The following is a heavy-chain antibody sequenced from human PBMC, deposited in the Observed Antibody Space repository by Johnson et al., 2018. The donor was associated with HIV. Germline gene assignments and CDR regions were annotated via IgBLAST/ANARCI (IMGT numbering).Heavy chain of an antibody. D-gene: IGHD6-13*01. V-gene: IGHV3-33*06. Sequence: QVQLVESGGGVVQPGRSLRLSCAASGFSFSDYNMHWVRQAPGKGLEWVAVTWFDGRNKYYSDSVKVRFTISRDNSKNTLYMQINSLRAEDTGVYYCAKVAVATAAGGVALDIWGPGTMVTVSS. J-gene: IGHJ3*02. CDR2: TWFDGRNK. CDR3: AKVAVATAAGGVALDI. CDR1: GFSFSDYN.